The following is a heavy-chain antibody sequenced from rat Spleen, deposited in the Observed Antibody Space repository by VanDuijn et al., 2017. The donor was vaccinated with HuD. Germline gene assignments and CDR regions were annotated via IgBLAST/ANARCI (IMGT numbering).Heavy chain of an antibody. J-gene: IGHJ2*01. D-gene: IGHD1-11*01. CDR1: GFSLTSYN. CDR2: IWTGGGT. Sequence: QVQLKESGPGLVQPSQTLSLTCTVSGFSLTSYNVHWVRQPTGKGLEWMGLIWTGGGTNYNSAVQSRLSISRDTSKSQVFLKRNSLQPEETGTYYCARQWEGIEYWGQGVMVTVSS. CDR3: ARQWEGIEY. V-gene: IGHV2-30*01.